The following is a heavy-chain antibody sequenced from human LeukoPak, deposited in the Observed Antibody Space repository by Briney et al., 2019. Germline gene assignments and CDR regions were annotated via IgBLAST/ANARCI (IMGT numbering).Heavy chain of an antibody. J-gene: IGHJ4*02. CDR1: GGSISSYY. V-gene: IGHV4-59*12. D-gene: IGHD3-10*01. CDR3: ARGLLLWFGEYDY. CDR2: IYYSGST. Sequence: SETLSLTCTVSGGSISSYYWSWIRHPPGKGLQWIGYIYYSGSTNYNPSLKSRVTISVDTSKNQFSLKLSSVTAADTAVYYCARGLLLWFGEYDYWGQGTLVTVSS.